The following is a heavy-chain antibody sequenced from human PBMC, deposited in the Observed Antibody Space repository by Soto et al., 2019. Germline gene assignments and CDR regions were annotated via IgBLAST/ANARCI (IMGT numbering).Heavy chain of an antibody. V-gene: IGHV4-34*01. CDR2: ITHGGST. CDR1: GGSFSGYY. D-gene: IGHD5-18*01. CDR3: ARFIGYPYYFDY. J-gene: IGHJ4*02. Sequence: PWETLSLTCAVYGGSFSGYYWNWIRQPPGKGLEWIGEITHGGSTNYNPSLKSRVTISVDTSKNQFSLKLRSVTAADTAVYFCARFIGYPYYFDYWGLGTLVTVS.